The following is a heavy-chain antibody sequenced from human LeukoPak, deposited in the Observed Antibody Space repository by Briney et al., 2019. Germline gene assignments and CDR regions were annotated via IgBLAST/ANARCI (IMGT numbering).Heavy chain of an antibody. D-gene: IGHD6-6*01. V-gene: IGHV3-7*01. CDR2: IKQDGSAK. Sequence: GGSLRLSCAASGFTFSSYWMSWVRQAPGKGLEWVANIKQDGSAKNYGDSVKGRFTISRDNSKNTLYLQMNSLRAEDTAVYYCARRGSSSSPIDYWGQGTLVTVSS. J-gene: IGHJ4*02. CDR1: GFTFSSYW. CDR3: ARRGSSSSPIDY.